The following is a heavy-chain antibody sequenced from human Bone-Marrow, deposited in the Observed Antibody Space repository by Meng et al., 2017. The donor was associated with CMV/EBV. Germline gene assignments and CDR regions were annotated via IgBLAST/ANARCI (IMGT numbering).Heavy chain of an antibody. D-gene: IGHD3-16*01. CDR2: ISSSSSYI. CDR1: GFTFSSYS. CDR3: AKVEGSYAADY. Sequence: GESLKISCAVSGFTFSSYSMNWVRQAPGKGLEWVSSISSSSSYIYYADSVKGRFTISRDNSKSTLYLQMNSLRAEDTGVYYCAKVEGSYAADYWGQGTLVTVYS. J-gene: IGHJ4*02. V-gene: IGHV3-21*01.